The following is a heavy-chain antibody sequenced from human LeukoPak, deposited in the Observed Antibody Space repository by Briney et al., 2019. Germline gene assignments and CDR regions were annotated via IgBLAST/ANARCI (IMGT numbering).Heavy chain of an antibody. CDR3: AKDVPAAYFDY. CDR2: IRSDGSIK. D-gene: IGHD2-2*01. CDR1: GFTFDHYG. Sequence: PGGSLRLSCAASGFTFDHYGINWVRQAPGKGLEWVAFIRSDGSIKYYADSVKGRFTISRDNSKNTLYLQMNSLRAEDTAVYFCAKDVPAAYFDYWGQGILVTVSS. J-gene: IGHJ4*02. V-gene: IGHV3-30*02.